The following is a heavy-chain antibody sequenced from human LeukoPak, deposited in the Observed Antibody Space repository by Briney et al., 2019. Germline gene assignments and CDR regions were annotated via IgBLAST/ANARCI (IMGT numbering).Heavy chain of an antibody. Sequence: PGGSLRLSCAASGFTVSSNYMSWVRQAPGKGLEWVSSISSSSSYIYYADSVKGRFTISRDSAKNSLYLQMNSLRAEDTAVYYCAREFTKGYWGQGTLVTVSS. V-gene: IGHV3-21*01. CDR1: GFTVSSNY. D-gene: IGHD3-3*01. CDR2: ISSSSSYI. CDR3: AREFTKGY. J-gene: IGHJ4*02.